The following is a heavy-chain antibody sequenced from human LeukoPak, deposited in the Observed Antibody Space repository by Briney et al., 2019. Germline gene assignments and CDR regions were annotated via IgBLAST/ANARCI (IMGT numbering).Heavy chain of an antibody. V-gene: IGHV1-2*02. CDR1: GFTFSKYY. Sequence: ASVKVSCKASGFTFSKYYLHWVRQAPGQVLEWLGWINLNSGATKYAQNFQGRVTMTRDTSITTAYMEVSSLRSDDTAVFYCARDMLEVTVPDHKYNDMDVWGQGTKVTVFS. D-gene: IGHD2-8*01. CDR3: ARDMLEVTVPDHKYNDMDV. CDR2: INLNSGAT. J-gene: IGHJ6*03.